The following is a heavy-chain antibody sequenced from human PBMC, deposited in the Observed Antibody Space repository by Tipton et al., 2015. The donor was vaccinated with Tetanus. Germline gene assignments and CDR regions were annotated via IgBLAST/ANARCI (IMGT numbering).Heavy chain of an antibody. CDR1: GFTFSTSW. CDR3: TKAGGDDYVKYSDF. D-gene: IGHD3-16*01. J-gene: IGHJ4*02. V-gene: IGHV3-7*03. CDR2: INQDESET. Sequence: GSLRLSCAASGFTFSTSWMTWVRQAPGKGLEWVANINQDESETYYVDSVKGRFTISRDNAKNSVYLQMDRLRAEDTAWYYCTKAGGDDYVKYSDFWGQGTFVTVSS.